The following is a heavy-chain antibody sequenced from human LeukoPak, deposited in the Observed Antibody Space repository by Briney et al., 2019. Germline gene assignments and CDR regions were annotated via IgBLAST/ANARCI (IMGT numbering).Heavy chain of an antibody. CDR3: ASLNYDILTGYYTGWFDP. V-gene: IGHV4-34*01. CDR1: GGSFSGYY. Sequence: SETLSLTCAVYGGSFSGYYWSWIRQPPGKALEWIGEINHSGSTNYNPSLKSRVTISVDTSKNQFSLKLSSVTAADTAVYYCASLNYDILTGYYTGWFDPWGQGTLVTVSS. J-gene: IGHJ5*02. D-gene: IGHD3-9*01. CDR2: INHSGST.